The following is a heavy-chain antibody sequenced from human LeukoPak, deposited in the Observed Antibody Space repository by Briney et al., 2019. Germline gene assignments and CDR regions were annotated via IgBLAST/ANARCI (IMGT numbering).Heavy chain of an antibody. CDR1: GFTVSSNY. V-gene: IGHV3-66*02. CDR2: IYSGGST. CDR3: ARERWYYDSSGYSNYYYYMDV. J-gene: IGHJ6*03. Sequence: PGGSLRLSCAASGFTVSSNYMSWVRQAPGKGLEWVSVIYSGGSTYYADSVKGRLTISRDNSKNTLYLQMNSLRAEDTAVYYCARERWYYDSSGYSNYYYYMDVWGKGTTVTVSS. D-gene: IGHD3-22*01.